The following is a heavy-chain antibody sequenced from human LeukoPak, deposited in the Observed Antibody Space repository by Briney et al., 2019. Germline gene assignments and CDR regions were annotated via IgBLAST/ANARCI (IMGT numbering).Heavy chain of an antibody. V-gene: IGHV3-23*01. CDR1: GFTFSIYA. CDR2: ISGSGGST. D-gene: IGHD6-19*01. J-gene: IGHJ5*02. CDR3: ARGSAVADNERFDP. Sequence: PGGSLRLSCAASGFTFSIYAMSWVRQAPGKGLEWVSAISGSGGSTYYADSVKGRFTISRDNSKNPLYLQMNSLRAEDTAVYYCARGSAVADNERFDPWGQGTLVTVSS.